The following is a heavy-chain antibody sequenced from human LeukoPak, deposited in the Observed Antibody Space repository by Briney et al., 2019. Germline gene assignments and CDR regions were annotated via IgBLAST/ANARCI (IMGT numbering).Heavy chain of an antibody. V-gene: IGHV3-30-3*01. D-gene: IGHD6-13*01. J-gene: IGHJ4*02. CDR2: ISYDGSNK. CDR1: GFTFSSYA. CDR3: ARGLPGRAAAGFFDY. Sequence: GGSLRLSCAASGFTFSSYAMHWVRQAPGKGLEWVAVISYDGSNKYYADSVKGRFTISRDNSKNTLYLQMNSLRAEDTAVYYCARGLPGRAAAGFFDYWGQGTLVTVSS.